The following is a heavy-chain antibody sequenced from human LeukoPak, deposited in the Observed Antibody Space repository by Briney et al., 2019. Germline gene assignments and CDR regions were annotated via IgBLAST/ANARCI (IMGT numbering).Heavy chain of an antibody. J-gene: IGHJ4*02. CDR3: AKGGGSADY. V-gene: IGHV3-7*05. CDR1: GFTFSTYW. CDR2: IKQDGIEK. D-gene: IGHD5-12*01. Sequence: GGSLRLSCAASGFTFSTYWMSWVRQAQGKGLEWVAIIKQDGIEKYYMDSVKGRFTISRDNAKNSLYMQMNSLRAEETAVYYCAKGGGSADYWGQGTLVTVSS.